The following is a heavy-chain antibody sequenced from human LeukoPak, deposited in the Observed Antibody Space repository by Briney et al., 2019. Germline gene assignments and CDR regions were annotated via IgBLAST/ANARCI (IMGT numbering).Heavy chain of an antibody. D-gene: IGHD6-13*01. CDR2: IKEDGSEK. J-gene: IGHJ4*02. CDR3: ARGRSEGQQLVLVSDY. Sequence: GGSLRLSCVASGFTFSRYWMSWVRQAPGKGLEWVANIKEDGSEKHYVDSVKGRFTISRDNAKNSVYLQMNSLRVEDTAVYYCARGRSEGQQLVLVSDYWGQGTLVTVSS. CDR1: GFTFSRYW. V-gene: IGHV3-7*01.